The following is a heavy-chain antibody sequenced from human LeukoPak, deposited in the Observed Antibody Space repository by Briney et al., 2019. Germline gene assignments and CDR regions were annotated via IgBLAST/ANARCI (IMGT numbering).Heavy chain of an antibody. CDR3: ARDRAAAGTSYYGMDV. V-gene: IGHV3-48*03. CDR2: ITSSGRTI. D-gene: IGHD6-13*01. Sequence: GGSLRLSCAASGFTFSSSEMNWVRQAPGKGLEWISYITSSGRTIYYADSVKGRFTISRDNAKDSLFLQMNSLRAEDTAVYYCARDRAAAGTSYYGMDVWGKGTTATVSS. J-gene: IGHJ6*04. CDR1: GFTFSSSE.